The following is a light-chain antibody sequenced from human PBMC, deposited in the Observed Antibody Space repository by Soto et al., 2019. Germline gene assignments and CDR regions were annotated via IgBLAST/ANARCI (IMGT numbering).Light chain of an antibody. Sequence: EIVWTQSPGTLSLSPGERATLSCRASESISSNYVAWYQQKPGRAPRLLIYGASSRATGIPDRFSGSGSGTDFTLTISRLEPEDFAVYYCQQYGSSPRTFGEGTKVEIK. J-gene: IGKJ1*01. CDR3: QQYGSSPRT. CDR2: GAS. CDR1: ESISSNY. V-gene: IGKV3-20*01.